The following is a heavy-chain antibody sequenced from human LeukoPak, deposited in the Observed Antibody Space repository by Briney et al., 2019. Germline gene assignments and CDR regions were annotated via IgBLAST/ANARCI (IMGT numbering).Heavy chain of an antibody. CDR1: GFTFSSCV. D-gene: IGHD4-17*01. Sequence: GGSLRLSCAASGFTFSSCVMTWVRQAPGKGLEWVSAISGTGGSTYDGDSVKGRFTISRDNSKNTLYLQMNSLRAEDTAVYYCAKDRVGTVPDAFDIWGQGTMVTVSS. CDR3: AKDRVGTVPDAFDI. CDR2: ISGTGGST. V-gene: IGHV3-23*01. J-gene: IGHJ3*02.